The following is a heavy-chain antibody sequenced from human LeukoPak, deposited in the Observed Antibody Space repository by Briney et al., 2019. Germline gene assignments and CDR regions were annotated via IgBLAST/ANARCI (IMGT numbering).Heavy chain of an antibody. D-gene: IGHD6-13*01. CDR3: ARVPRGVAAGYYFDC. J-gene: IGHJ4*02. CDR1: GYTFTGYY. Sequence: ASVKVSCKASGYTFTGYYMHWVRQAPGQGLEWMGWINPNSSGTNYAQKFQGRVIMTRDTSISTAYMELSRLRSDDTAVYYCARVPRGVAAGYYFDCWGQGILVTVSS. CDR2: INPNSSGT. V-gene: IGHV1-2*02.